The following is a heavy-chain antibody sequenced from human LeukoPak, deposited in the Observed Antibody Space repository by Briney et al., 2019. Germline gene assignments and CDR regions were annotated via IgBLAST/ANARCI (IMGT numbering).Heavy chain of an antibody. J-gene: IGHJ4*02. CDR1: GFTFDDYG. Sequence: GGSLRLSCAASGFTFDDYGMSWVRQAPGKGLEWVANIKQDGNEKYYVDSVKGRFTNSRDNAKNSLDLQMNSLRAEDTAVYYCARDTLGEGEDANYAVYYFDYWGQGTPVTVSS. D-gene: IGHD4/OR15-4a*01. CDR3: ARDTLGEGEDANYAVYYFDY. CDR2: IKQDGNEK. V-gene: IGHV3-7*01.